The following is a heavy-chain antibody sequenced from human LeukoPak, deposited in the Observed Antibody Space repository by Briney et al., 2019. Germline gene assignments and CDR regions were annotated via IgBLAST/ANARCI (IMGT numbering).Heavy chain of an antibody. D-gene: IGHD1-26*01. CDR2: IYYSGTT. V-gene: IGHV4-39*01. Sequence: SETLSLTCTVSGGSISSNSYYWGWIRQPPGKGLEWIGTIYYSGTTYYNPSLKSRVSISVDTSKNQFSLKLTSVTAADTAVYYCARHSGSFYGQYDYWGQGTLVTVSS. J-gene: IGHJ4*02. CDR3: ARHSGSFYGQYDY. CDR1: GGSISSNSYY.